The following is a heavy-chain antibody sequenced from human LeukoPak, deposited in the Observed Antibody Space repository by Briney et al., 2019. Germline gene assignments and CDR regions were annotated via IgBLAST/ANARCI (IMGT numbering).Heavy chain of an antibody. CDR3: ARLGARRGFDP. J-gene: IGHJ5*02. D-gene: IGHD3-10*01. Sequence: PSETLSRTRTVSGGSISSYFWRWIRQPPGKGLEWIGYIYYSGSTNYNPSLKSRVTISVDTSKNQFSLKLSSVTAADTAVYYCARLGARRGFDPWGQGTLVTVSS. CDR1: GGSISSYF. CDR2: IYYSGST. V-gene: IGHV4-59*08.